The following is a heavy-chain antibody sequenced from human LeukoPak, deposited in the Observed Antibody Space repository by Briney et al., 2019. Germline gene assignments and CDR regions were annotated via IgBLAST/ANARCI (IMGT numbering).Heavy chain of an antibody. J-gene: IGHJ6*03. V-gene: IGHV1-8*03. D-gene: IGHD2-2*02. CDR3: ARGYQLLYFYYYYNMDV. CDR1: GYTFTSYD. Sequence: ASVKVSFKASGYTFTSYDINWVRQATGQRLEWMGWMNPNSGNTGYAQKFQGRVTITRSSSISTAYMELSSLRSEDTAVYYCARGYQLLYFYYYYNMDVWGKGTTVTVS. CDR2: MNPNSGNT.